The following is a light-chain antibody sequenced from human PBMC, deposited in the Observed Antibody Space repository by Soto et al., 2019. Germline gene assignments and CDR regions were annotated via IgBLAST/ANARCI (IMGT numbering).Light chain of an antibody. CDR3: HHYGRSAIFT. J-gene: IGKJ3*01. Sequence: EIVLTQSPGTLSLSPGERATLSCRASQSVSSSYLAWYQQKPGQAPRLLMDGASSRAAGIPDRFSGSGSGTDFTLTISRLEPEDFAVYYCHHYGRSAIFTFGPGTKVDIK. CDR1: QSVSSSY. V-gene: IGKV3-20*01. CDR2: GAS.